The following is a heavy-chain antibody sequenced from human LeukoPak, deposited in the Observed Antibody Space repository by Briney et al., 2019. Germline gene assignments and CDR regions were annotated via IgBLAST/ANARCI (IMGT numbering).Heavy chain of an antibody. CDR2: MNPNSGNT. CDR3: SRRDGTGYYYYYYMDV. D-gene: IGHD2-21*02. J-gene: IGHJ6*03. V-gene: IGHV1-8*01. Sequence: ASVKVSCKASGYTFTSYDINWVRQATGQGLEWMGWMNPNSGNTGYAQKFQGRVTMTRNTSISTAYMELSSLRSEDTAVYYCSRRDGTGYYYYYYMDVWGKGTTVTVSS. CDR1: GYTFTSYD.